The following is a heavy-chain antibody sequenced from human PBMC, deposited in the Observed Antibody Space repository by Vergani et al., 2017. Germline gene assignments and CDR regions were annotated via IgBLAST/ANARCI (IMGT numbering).Heavy chain of an antibody. D-gene: IGHD1-26*01. CDR2: INHSGST. J-gene: IGHJ1*01. CDR3: ARRIVGATGAEYFQH. V-gene: IGHV4-34*01. CDR1: GGSFSGYY. Sequence: QVQLQQWGAGLLKPSETLSLTCAVYGGSFSGYYWSWIRQPPGKGLEWIGEINHSGSTNYNPSLKSRVTISVDTSKNQFSLKLSSVTAADTAVYYCARRIVGATGAEYFQHWGQGTLVTVSS.